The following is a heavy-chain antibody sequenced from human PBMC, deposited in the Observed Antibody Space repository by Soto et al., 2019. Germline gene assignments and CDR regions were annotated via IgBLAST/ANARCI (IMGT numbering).Heavy chain of an antibody. CDR3: AHDSSGLYGMDV. CDR1: GFSLRTSGGG. V-gene: IGHV2-5*02. CDR2: IYWDDDK. J-gene: IGHJ6*02. D-gene: IGHD6-6*01. Sequence: SGPTPGNPTQTLTLACSFSGFSLRTSGGGVAWIRQPPGKALEWLALIYWDDDKRYSASLKSRLTITKDTSKNQVVLTMTNVDPLDTGTYYCAHDSSGLYGMDVWGQGISVTVSS.